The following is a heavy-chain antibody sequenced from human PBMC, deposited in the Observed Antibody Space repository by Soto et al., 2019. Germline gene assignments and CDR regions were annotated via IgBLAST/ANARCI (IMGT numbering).Heavy chain of an antibody. CDR2: IKSKTDGGTT. Sequence: TGGSLRLSCAASGFTFSNAWMSWVRQAPGKGLEWVGRIKSKTDGGTTDYAAPVKGRFTISRDDSKNTLYLQMNSLKTEDTAVYYCTTEATAHWYYFDYWGQGTLVTVSS. D-gene: IGHD5-12*01. CDR1: GFTFSNAW. J-gene: IGHJ4*02. CDR3: TTEATAHWYYFDY. V-gene: IGHV3-15*01.